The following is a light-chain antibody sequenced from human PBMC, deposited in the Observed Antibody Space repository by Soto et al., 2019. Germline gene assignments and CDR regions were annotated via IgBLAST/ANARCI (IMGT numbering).Light chain of an antibody. CDR1: QSVSSY. CDR3: QQRSNWPPT. V-gene: IGKV3-11*01. J-gene: IGKJ4*01. CDR2: DAS. Sequence: EIVLTQSPATLSLSPGERANLSCRASQSVSSYLAWYQQRPGQAPRLLIYDASNRATGIPAKFSGSGSGTDFTLTISTLEPEDFAVYYCQQRSNWPPTFGGGTRWRSN.